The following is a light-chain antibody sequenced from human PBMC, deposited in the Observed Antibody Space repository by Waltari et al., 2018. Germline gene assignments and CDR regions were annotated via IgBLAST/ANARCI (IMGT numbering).Light chain of an antibody. CDR1: SLRNSY. CDR3: SSRNGRANQVV. V-gene: IGLV3-19*01. Sequence: SSELTQDPAVSVSLGQTVRFTCQGDSLRNSYAIWYQLKPGPAPVLVIYGKDKRPSGIPDRISGYSSGTTSSLTITGAQAEDEADYYCSSRNGRANQVVFAGGTKVTVL. J-gene: IGLJ3*02. CDR2: GKD.